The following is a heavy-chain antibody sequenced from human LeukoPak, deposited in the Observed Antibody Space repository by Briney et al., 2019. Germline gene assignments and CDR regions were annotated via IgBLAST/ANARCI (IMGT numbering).Heavy chain of an antibody. D-gene: IGHD3-10*01. CDR2: IYYSGST. Sequence: SETLSLTCTVSGGSISSSSYYWGWIRQPPGKGLEWIGSIYYSGSTYYNPSLKSRVTISVDTSKNQFSLKLSSVTAADTAVYYCARVLYGPSNWFDPWGQGTLVTVSS. J-gene: IGHJ5*02. V-gene: IGHV4-39*07. CDR1: GGSISSSSYY. CDR3: ARVLYGPSNWFDP.